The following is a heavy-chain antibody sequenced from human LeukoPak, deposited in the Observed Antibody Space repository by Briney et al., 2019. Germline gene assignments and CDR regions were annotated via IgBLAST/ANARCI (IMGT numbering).Heavy chain of an antibody. Sequence: GGSLRLSCAASGFTFSSYAMSWVRQAPGKGLEWVSAISGSGGSTYYADSVKGRFTISRDNSKSTLYLQMNSLRAEDTAVYYCAKPNWGYCSGGSCYSFDIWGQGTMVTVSS. CDR1: GFTFSSYA. V-gene: IGHV3-23*01. D-gene: IGHD2-15*01. J-gene: IGHJ3*02. CDR2: ISGSGGST. CDR3: AKPNWGYCSGGSCYSFDI.